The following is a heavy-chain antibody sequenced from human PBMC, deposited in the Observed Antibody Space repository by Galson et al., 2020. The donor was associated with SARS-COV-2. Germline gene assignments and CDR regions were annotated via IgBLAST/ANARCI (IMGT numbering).Heavy chain of an antibody. CDR2: IYPGDYDT. CDR1: GYSFTSYW. Sequence: HGESLKLSCKGSGYSFTSYWIGLVRQMPGHGLEWMGIIYPGDYDTSYSPSFQRQVTISADKSISTAYLPWSSLKASDTAMYYCARAPMITFGGVIAHGYRGWCDPWGQGTLVTVCS. CDR3: ARAPMITFGGVIAHGYRGWCDP. V-gene: IGHV5-51*01. J-gene: IGHJ5*02. D-gene: IGHD3-16*02.